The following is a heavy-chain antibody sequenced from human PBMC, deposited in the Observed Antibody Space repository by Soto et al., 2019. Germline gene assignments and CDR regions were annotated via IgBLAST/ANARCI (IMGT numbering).Heavy chain of an antibody. CDR1: GYTFTSYA. V-gene: IGHV1-3*01. CDR2: INAGNGNT. D-gene: IGHD3-22*01. J-gene: IGHJ6*02. Sequence: QVQLVQSGAEVKKPGASVKVSCKASGYTFTSYAMHWVRQAPGQRLEWMGWINAGNGNTKYSQKFQGRVTITRDTSASTAYMELSGLRSEDTAVYYCARVYYYDSSGYRSDYYYYYGMDVWGQGTTVTVSS. CDR3: ARVYYYDSSGYRSDYYYYYGMDV.